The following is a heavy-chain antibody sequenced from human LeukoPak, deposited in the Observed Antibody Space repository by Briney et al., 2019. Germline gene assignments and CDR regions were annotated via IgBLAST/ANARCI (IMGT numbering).Heavy chain of an antibody. Sequence: SETLSLTCTVSGGSISSYYWSWIRQPPGKGLEWIGYIYYSGSTNYNPSLKSRVTISVDTSKNQFSLKLSSVTAADTAVYYCAKPDYGGNMDYWGQGTLVTVSS. CDR2: IYYSGST. CDR1: GGSISSYY. J-gene: IGHJ4*02. CDR3: AKPDYGGNMDY. V-gene: IGHV4-59*01. D-gene: IGHD4-23*01.